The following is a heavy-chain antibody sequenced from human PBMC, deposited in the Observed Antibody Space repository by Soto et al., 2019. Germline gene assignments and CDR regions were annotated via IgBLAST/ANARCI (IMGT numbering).Heavy chain of an antibody. Sequence: PGDPLKISCEASGYKFRRYWIGWVRQMPGKGPEWMGFIYPGDSDARYSPSFQGQVTFSVDKSITTAYLQWISLKASDTAMYYCARQAYFGSGTYYSDYWGQGTQVTVSS. J-gene: IGHJ4*02. D-gene: IGHD3-10*01. V-gene: IGHV5-51*01. CDR2: IYPGDSDA. CDR1: GYKFRRYW. CDR3: ARQAYFGSGTYYSDY.